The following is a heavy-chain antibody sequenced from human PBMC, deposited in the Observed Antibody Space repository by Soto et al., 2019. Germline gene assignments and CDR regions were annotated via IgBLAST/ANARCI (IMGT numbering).Heavy chain of an antibody. CDR2: IISIFGTA. Sequence: QVQLVQSGAEVKKPGSSVKVSCKASGGTFSSYAISWVRQAPGQGLEWMGGIISIFGTADYAQKFQGRVTITGDESTSTAYMELSSLRSEDTAVYYCASHSGSSPEGRYYYGMDVWGQGTTVTVSS. CDR3: ASHSGSSPEGRYYYGMDV. CDR1: GGTFSSYA. J-gene: IGHJ6*02. D-gene: IGHD1-26*01. V-gene: IGHV1-69*12.